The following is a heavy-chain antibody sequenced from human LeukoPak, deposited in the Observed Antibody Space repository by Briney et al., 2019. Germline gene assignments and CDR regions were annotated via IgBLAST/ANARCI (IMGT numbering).Heavy chain of an antibody. CDR1: GGSISSSSYS. V-gene: IGHV4-39*07. CDR2: INHGGSP. CDR3: VREREQREKRQYATGYDS. J-gene: IGHJ4*02. D-gene: IGHD2-2*01. Sequence: SETLSLTCTVSGGSISSSSYSWGWIRQPPEKGLEWIGEINHGGSPDYNPSLKSRVTLSVDTSGNQFSLKLSSVTAADTALYYCVREREQREKRQYATGYDSWGQGTLVTVSS.